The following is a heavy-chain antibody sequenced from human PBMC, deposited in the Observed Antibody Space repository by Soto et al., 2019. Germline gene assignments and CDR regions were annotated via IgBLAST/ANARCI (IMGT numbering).Heavy chain of an antibody. D-gene: IGHD6-13*01. CDR1: GGSISTSNW. CDR2: VYRTGST. J-gene: IGHJ4*02. V-gene: IGHV4-4*02. CDR3: ARARATIAAAAIFDC. Sequence: QVQLQESRPGLVKPSGTLSLTCAVSGGSISTSNWWSWVRQPPGKGLEWIGEVYRTGSTNYNPSLESRLTISVDKSKNQFSLKLTSVTAADTAVYYCARARATIAAAAIFDCWGQGTLVTVSS.